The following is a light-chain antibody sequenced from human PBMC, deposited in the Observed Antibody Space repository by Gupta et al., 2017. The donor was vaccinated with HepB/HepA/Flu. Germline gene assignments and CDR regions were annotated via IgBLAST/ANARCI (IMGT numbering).Light chain of an antibody. V-gene: IGKV1-39*01. CDR2: GAS. CDR3: QQSFRPPFT. Sequence: DIQMTQSPSSLSASVGDRVTITCRASQSITTYLNWYQQKPGTAPKLLIYGASSLQSGVPSRFTGSGSGTXFTLTIXNLQPEDFAIYYCQQSFRPPFTFGXGTNVDFK. J-gene: IGKJ3*01. CDR1: QSITTY.